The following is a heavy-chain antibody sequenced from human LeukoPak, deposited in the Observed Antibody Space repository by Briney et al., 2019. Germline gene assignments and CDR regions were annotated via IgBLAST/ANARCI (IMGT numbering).Heavy chain of an antibody. J-gene: IGHJ3*02. V-gene: IGHV4-61*02. CDR3: ARAQVVVVTGFDAFDI. Sequence: SETLSLTCTVSGGSISSGSYYWSWIRQPAGKGLEWIGRIYTSGSTNYNPSLKGRVTISVDTSKNQFSLKLSSVTAADTAVYYCARAQVVVVTGFDAFDIWGQGTMVTVSS. CDR1: GGSISSGSYY. CDR2: IYTSGST. D-gene: IGHD2-21*02.